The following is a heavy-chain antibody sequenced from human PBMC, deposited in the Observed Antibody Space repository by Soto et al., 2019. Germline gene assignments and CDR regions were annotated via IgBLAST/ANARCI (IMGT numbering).Heavy chain of an antibody. D-gene: IGHD3-3*01. CDR1: GYSFTSYW. V-gene: IGHV5-51*01. CDR3: ARHLDHSPTYYGMDV. J-gene: IGHJ6*02. Sequence: GESLKISCKGSGYSFTSYWIGWVRQMPGKGLEWMGIIYPGDSDTRYGPSFQGQVTISADKSIGTAYLQWSSLKASDTAMYYCARHLDHSPTYYGMDVWGQGTTVTVSS. CDR2: IYPGDSDT.